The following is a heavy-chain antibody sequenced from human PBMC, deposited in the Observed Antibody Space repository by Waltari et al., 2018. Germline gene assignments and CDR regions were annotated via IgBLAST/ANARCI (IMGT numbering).Heavy chain of an antibody. CDR1: GFNGFSNY. V-gene: IGHV3-53*01. Sequence: EVQLVESGGGLIQHGGSLRLSCAASGFNGFSNYMSWVRQAPGKGLDWVSVIYSGGVTTSYADSVKGRFTISRDDSRNIVYLQMNSLRADDTAVYYCARDRGASGYDFDYWGQGVLVTVSS. D-gene: IGHD5-12*01. J-gene: IGHJ4*02. CDR3: ARDRGASGYDFDY. CDR2: IYSGGVTT.